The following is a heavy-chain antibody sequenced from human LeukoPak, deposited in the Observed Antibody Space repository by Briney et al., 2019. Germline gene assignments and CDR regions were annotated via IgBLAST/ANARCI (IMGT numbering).Heavy chain of an antibody. CDR3: ARGVSYYDSSGYYNEYFQH. J-gene: IGHJ1*01. CDR2: IYYSGST. D-gene: IGHD3-22*01. CDR1: GGSISSYY. V-gene: IGHV4-59*08. Sequence: PSETLSLTCTVSGGSISSYYWSWIRPPPGKGLWWTGCIYYSGSTNYNPSLKSRVTISVDTSKNQFSLKLSSVTAADTAVYYCARGVSYYDSSGYYNEYFQHWGQGTLVTVSS.